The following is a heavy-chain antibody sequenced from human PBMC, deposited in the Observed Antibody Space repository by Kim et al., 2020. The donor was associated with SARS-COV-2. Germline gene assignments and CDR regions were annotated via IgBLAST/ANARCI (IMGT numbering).Heavy chain of an antibody. J-gene: IGHJ3*02. V-gene: IGHV4-31*03. CDR2: IYYSGST. CDR1: GGSISSGGYY. CDR3: ARVGGYDSSGYLGDAFDI. Sequence: SETLSLTCTVSGGSISSGGYYWSWIRQHPGKGLEWIGYIYYSGSTYYNPSLKSRVTISVDTSKNQFSLKLSSVTAADTAVYYCARVGGYDSSGYLGDAFDIWGQGTMVTVSS. D-gene: IGHD3-22*01.